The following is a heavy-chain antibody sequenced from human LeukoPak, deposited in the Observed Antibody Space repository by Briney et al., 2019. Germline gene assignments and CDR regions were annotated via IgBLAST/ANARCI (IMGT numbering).Heavy chain of an antibody. CDR1: GFTFSSYS. CDR3: ASHPRAAAFDI. Sequence: GGSLRLSCAASGFTFSSYSMNWVRQAPGKGLEWVSYISSSSSTIYYADSAKGRFTISRDNAKNSLYLQMNSLRAEDTAVYYCASHPRAAAFDIWGQGTMVTVSS. J-gene: IGHJ3*02. CDR2: ISSSSSTI. V-gene: IGHV3-48*01.